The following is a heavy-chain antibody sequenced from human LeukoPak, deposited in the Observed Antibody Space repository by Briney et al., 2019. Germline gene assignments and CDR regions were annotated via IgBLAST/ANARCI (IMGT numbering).Heavy chain of an antibody. V-gene: IGHV3-53*01. Sequence: GGSLRLSCAASGFTVSSNHMSWVRQAPGKGLEWVSVIYSGGSTYYADSVKGRFTISRDNSKNTLYLQMNSLRAEDTAVYYCARGTTVTTVLYYYYMDVWGKGTTVTVSS. CDR1: GFTVSSNH. J-gene: IGHJ6*03. D-gene: IGHD4-17*01. CDR2: IYSGGST. CDR3: ARGTTVTTVLYYYYMDV.